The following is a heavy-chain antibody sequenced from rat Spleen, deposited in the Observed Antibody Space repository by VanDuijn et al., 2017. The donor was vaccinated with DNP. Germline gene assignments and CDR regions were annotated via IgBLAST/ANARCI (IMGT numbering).Heavy chain of an antibody. J-gene: IGHJ2*01. Sequence: EVQLVESGGGLVQPGRSLKLSCAASGFIFSNYWMTWVRQAPKKGLEWVAYINYDGGSTYYRDSVKGRFTISRDNAKSTLYLQMDSLRSEDTATYYCARWSRYFDYWGQGVMVTVSS. CDR1: GFIFSNYW. V-gene: IGHV5-7*01. CDR3: ARWSRYFDY. CDR2: INYDGGST.